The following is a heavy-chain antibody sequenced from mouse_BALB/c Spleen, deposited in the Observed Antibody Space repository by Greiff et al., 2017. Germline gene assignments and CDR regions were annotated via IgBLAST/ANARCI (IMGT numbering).Heavy chain of an antibody. D-gene: IGHD1-1*01. V-gene: IGHV5-6-3*01. CDR3: ARGTTVEVYYFDY. CDR1: GFTFSSYG. CDR2: INSNGGST. Sequence: EVQGVESGGGLVQPGGSLKLSCAASGFTFSSYGMSWVRQTPDKRLELVATINSNGGSTYYPDSVKGRFTISRDNAKNTLYLQMSSLKSEDTAMYYCARGTTVEVYYFDYWGQGTTLTVSS. J-gene: IGHJ2*01.